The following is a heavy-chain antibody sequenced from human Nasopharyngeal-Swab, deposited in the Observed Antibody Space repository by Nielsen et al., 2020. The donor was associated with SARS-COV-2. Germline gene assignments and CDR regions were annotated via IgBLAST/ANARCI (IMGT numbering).Heavy chain of an antibody. J-gene: IGHJ6*02. V-gene: IGHV4-34*01. CDR3: ARGPPIAVAGKGVDV. CDR2: INHSGST. D-gene: IGHD6-19*01. Sequence: AETLSLTCAVYGGSFSGYYWSWIRQPPGKGLEWIGEINHSGSTNYNPSLKSRVTISVDPSMNQFSLKLSSVTAADTAVYYCARGPPIAVAGKGVDVWGQGTTVTVSS. CDR1: GGSFSGYY.